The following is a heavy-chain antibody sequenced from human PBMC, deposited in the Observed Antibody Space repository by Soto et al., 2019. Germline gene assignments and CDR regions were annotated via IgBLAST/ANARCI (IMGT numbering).Heavy chain of an antibody. V-gene: IGHV3-33*01. Sequence: QVELVESGGGVAQPGRSLRLSCAASGFTFSRYGMHWVRQAPGKGLEWVAVIWYDGSNKYYADSVKGRFTIYRDNSKNTLYLQMNSLRAEDTAVYYCVRVGELEVYYYGMDVWGQGTTVTVSS. D-gene: IGHD1-1*01. J-gene: IGHJ6*02. CDR2: IWYDGSNK. CDR3: VRVGELEVYYYGMDV. CDR1: GFTFSRYG.